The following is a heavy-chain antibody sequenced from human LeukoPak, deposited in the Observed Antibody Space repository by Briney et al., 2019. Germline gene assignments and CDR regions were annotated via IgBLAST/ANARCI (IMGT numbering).Heavy chain of an antibody. J-gene: IGHJ3*02. CDR3: ATRNWNYIAFDI. Sequence: ASVKVSCKVSGYTLTELSMHWVRQAPGKGLEWMGGFDPEDGETIYAQKFQGRVTMTEDTSTDTAYMELSSLRSEDTAVYYCATRNWNYIAFDIWGQGTMVTVSS. V-gene: IGHV1-24*01. CDR1: GYTLTELS. CDR2: FDPEDGET. D-gene: IGHD1-7*01.